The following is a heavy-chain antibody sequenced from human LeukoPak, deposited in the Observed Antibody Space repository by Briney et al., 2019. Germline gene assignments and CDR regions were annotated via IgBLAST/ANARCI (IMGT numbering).Heavy chain of an antibody. V-gene: IGHV3-33*01. CDR1: GFRFSTYG. CDR3: ARGTAVTHGYFEY. J-gene: IGHJ4*02. Sequence: PGGSLRLSCAASGFRFSTYGMHWVRQAPGKGLEWVAVIWYDGSNKYYADSVEGRFTISRDDSKNTLYLRMISLRAEDTAMYYCARGTAVTHGYFEYWGQGTLVTVSS. CDR2: IWYDGSNK. D-gene: IGHD4-17*01.